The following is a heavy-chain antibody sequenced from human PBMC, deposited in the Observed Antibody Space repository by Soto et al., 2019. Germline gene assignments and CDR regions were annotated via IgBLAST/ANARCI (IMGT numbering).Heavy chain of an antibody. CDR2: ISGSGGRT. CDR3: AKEMGVVPAAMPAGGIDP. V-gene: IGHV3-23*01. CDR1: GFTFSSYA. Sequence: GGSLRLSCAASGFTFSSYAMSWVRQAPGKGLEWVSAISGSGGRTYYADSVKGRFTISRDNSKNTLYLQMNSLRAEDTAVYYCAKEMGVVPAAMPAGGIDPWGQGTLVTVSS. D-gene: IGHD2-2*01. J-gene: IGHJ5*02.